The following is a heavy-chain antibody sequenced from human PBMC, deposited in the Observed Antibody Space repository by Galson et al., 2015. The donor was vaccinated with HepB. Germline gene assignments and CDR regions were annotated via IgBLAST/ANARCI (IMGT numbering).Heavy chain of an antibody. V-gene: IGHV3-11*06. CDR3: ARVYFGSGSSSAYWYFDL. Sequence: SLRLSCAASGFTFSDYYMTWIRQAPGKGLEWLSYISASATYTNYADSAKGRFTISRDNAQNSLYLQMNSLRDEDTAVYYCARVYFGSGSSSAYWYFDLWGRGALVTVSS. J-gene: IGHJ2*01. D-gene: IGHD3-10*01. CDR1: GFTFSDYY. CDR2: ISASATYT.